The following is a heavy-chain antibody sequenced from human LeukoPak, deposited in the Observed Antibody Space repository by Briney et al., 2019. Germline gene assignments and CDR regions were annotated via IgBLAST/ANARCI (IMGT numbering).Heavy chain of an antibody. J-gene: IGHJ6*02. CDR1: GFTFSSYW. Sequence: PGGSLRLSCAASGFTFSSYWMSWVRQAPGKGLEWVSSISGSGASTYYTDSVKGRFTISTDNSKSTLYLQMNSPRAEDTAIYYCAKDYHMVVWGQGTTVTVSS. CDR2: ISGSGAST. D-gene: IGHD2-2*01. CDR3: AKDYHMVV. V-gene: IGHV3-23*01.